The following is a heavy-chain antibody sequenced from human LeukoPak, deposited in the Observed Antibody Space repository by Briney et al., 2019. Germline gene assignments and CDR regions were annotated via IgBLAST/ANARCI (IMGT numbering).Heavy chain of an antibody. D-gene: IGHD3-10*01. V-gene: IGHV3-23*01. CDR1: GFTFSSYA. CDR2: ISGSGGST. Sequence: GGSLRLSCAASGFTFSSYAMSWVRQAPGKGLEWVSAISGSGGSTYYADSVKGRFTISRDNAKNSLYLQMNSLRAEDTAVYYCARGGSGSYSTFFDYWGQGALVTVSS. J-gene: IGHJ4*02. CDR3: ARGGSGSYSTFFDY.